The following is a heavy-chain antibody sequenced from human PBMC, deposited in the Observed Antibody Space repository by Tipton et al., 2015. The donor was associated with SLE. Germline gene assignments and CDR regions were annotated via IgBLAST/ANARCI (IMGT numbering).Heavy chain of an antibody. CDR1: GGTFSSYA. CDR2: IIPIFHTA. D-gene: IGHD2-15*01. Sequence: QVQLVQSGAEVKKPGSSVKVSCKASGGTFSSYAISWVRQAPGQGLEWMGRIIPIFHTANYAQKFQGRVTITADESTSTVYMELSSLRSEDTAVYYCARDPDGGGGSYYYYGMDVWGQGTTVTVSS. J-gene: IGHJ6*02. CDR3: ARDPDGGGGSYYYYGMDV. V-gene: IGHV1-69*18.